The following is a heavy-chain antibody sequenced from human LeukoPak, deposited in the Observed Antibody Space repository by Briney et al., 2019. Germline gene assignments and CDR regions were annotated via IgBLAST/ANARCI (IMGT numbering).Heavy chain of an antibody. CDR1: GGSISSGDYY. CDR3: ARASRYNWFDP. V-gene: IGHV4-30-4*01. J-gene: IGHJ5*02. Sequence: SETLSLTCTVPGGSISSGDYYWSWIRQPPGKGLEWIGYVYYSGSTYYNPSLKSRVTISVDTSKNQFSLKLSSVTAADTAVYYCARASRYNWFDPWGQGTLVTVSS. CDR2: VYYSGST.